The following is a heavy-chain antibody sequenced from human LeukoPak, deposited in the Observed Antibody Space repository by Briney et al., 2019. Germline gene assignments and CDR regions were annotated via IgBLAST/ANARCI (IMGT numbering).Heavy chain of an antibody. D-gene: IGHD1-20*01. Sequence: GASVKVSCKASGSTFTGYYMHWVRQAPGQGLEWMGRINPNSDDTNYARKFQGRVTMTRDTSISTVYMELSRLRSDDTAVYYCARGGKRLTVDYFDYWGQGTLVTVSS. CDR2: INPNSDDT. V-gene: IGHV1-2*06. CDR3: ARGGKRLTVDYFDY. CDR1: GSTFTGYY. J-gene: IGHJ4*02.